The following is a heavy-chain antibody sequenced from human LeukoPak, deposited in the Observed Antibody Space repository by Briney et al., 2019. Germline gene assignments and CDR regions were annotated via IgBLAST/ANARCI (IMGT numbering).Heavy chain of an antibody. Sequence: KPSETLSLTCTVSGGSISSYYWSWIRQPPGKGLEWIGYIYYSGSTNYNPSLKSRVTISVDTSKNQFSLKLSSVTAADTAVYYCARDKGRGFDYWGQGTLVTVSS. CDR1: GGSISSYY. V-gene: IGHV4-59*01. CDR3: ARDKGRGFDY. CDR2: IYYSGST. J-gene: IGHJ4*02. D-gene: IGHD1-26*01.